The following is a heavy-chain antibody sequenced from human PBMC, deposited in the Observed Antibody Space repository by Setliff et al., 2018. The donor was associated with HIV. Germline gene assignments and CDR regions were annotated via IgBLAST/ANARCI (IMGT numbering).Heavy chain of an antibody. J-gene: IGHJ4*02. CDR3: AKELSYCSGGNCYFDS. V-gene: IGHV1-69*10. CDR1: GGSFTSFA. CDR2: IMSILRIA. D-gene: IGHD2-15*01. Sequence: SVKVSCKASGGSFTSFAISWVRQAPGQGLEWMGGIMSILRIANYAQKFQGRVTITADKSTRTAYMELSSLRPEDTAVYYCAKELSYCSGGNCYFDSWGQGTLVTVSS.